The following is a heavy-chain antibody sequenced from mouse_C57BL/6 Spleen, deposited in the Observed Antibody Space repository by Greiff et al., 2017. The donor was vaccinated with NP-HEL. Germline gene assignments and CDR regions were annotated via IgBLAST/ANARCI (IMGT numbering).Heavy chain of an antibody. CDR2: ISSGGSYT. CDR3: ARHNYDDAMDY. CDR1: GFTFSSYG. J-gene: IGHJ4*01. V-gene: IGHV5-6*01. D-gene: IGHD2-3*01. Sequence: EVHLVESGGDLVKPGGSLKLSCAASGFTFSSYGMSWVRQTPDQRLEWVATISSGGSYTYYPDSVKGRFTISRDNAKNTLYLQMSSLKSEDTAMYYCARHNYDDAMDYWGQGTSVTVSS.